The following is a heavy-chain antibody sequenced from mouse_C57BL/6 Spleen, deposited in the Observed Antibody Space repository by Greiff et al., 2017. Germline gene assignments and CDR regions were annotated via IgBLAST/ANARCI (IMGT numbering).Heavy chain of an antibody. J-gene: IGHJ2*01. CDR2: IYPGSGST. D-gene: IGHD1-1*01. CDR1: GYTFTSYW. Sequence: QVQLQQPGAELVKPGASVKMSCKASGYTFTSYWITWVKLRPGQGLEWIGDIYPGSGSTNYNEKFKSKATLTVDTSSSTAYMQLSSLTSEDSAVYYCARKIYYGSSLFDYWGQGTTLTVSS. CDR3: ARKIYYGSSLFDY. V-gene: IGHV1-55*01.